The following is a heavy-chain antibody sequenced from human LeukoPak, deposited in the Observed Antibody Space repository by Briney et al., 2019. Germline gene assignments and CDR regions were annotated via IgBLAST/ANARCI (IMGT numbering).Heavy chain of an antibody. CDR3: ARGWGLEPQLRAFDI. V-gene: IGHV4-59*01. CDR1: GGSISSYY. J-gene: IGHJ3*02. Sequence: SETLSLTCTVSGGSISSYYWRWIRQPPGKGLEWIGYIYYSGSTNYNPSLKSRVTVSVDTSKNQFSLKLSSVTAADTAVYYCARGWGLEPQLRAFDIWGQGTMVTVSS. D-gene: IGHD6-13*01. CDR2: IYYSGST.